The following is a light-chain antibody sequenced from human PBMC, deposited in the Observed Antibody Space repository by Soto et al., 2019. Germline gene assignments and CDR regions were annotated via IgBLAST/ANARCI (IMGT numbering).Light chain of an antibody. Sequence: DIQMTQSPSTLSASVGDRVTITCRASQSIGDSLAWYQQRPGKAPYLLISDVSSLERGVPSRFSGSGSGTEFTLTISSMQPEDFATYYCQQSYSTLITFGQGTRLEIK. CDR3: QQSYSTLIT. CDR2: DVS. V-gene: IGKV1-5*01. CDR1: QSIGDS. J-gene: IGKJ5*01.